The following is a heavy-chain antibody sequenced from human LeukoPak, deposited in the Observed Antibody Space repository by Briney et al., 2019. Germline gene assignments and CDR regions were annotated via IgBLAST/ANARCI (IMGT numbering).Heavy chain of an antibody. D-gene: IGHD2-15*01. CDR1: GFTFNNYW. V-gene: IGHV3-48*04. CDR2: ISSSSSTI. J-gene: IGHJ5*02. CDR3: ARDLCSGGSCLEFDP. Sequence: PGGSLRLSCAASGFTFNNYWMNWVRQAPGKGLEWVSYISSSSSTIYYAGSVKGRFTISRDNAKNTLYLQMNSLRAEDTAVYYCARDLCSGGSCLEFDPWGQGTLVTVSS.